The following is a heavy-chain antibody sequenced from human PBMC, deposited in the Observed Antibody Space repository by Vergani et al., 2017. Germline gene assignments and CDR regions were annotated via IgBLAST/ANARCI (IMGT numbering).Heavy chain of an antibody. V-gene: IGHV4-31*03. D-gene: IGHD3-10*01. CDR2: IYYSGST. Sequence: QVQLQESGPGLVKPSQTLSLTCTVSGGSISSGGYYWSWIRQHPGKGLEWIGYIYYSGSTYYNPSLKSRVTISVDTSKNQFSLKLSSVTAADTAVYYCARANSITMVRGGKLRGGPFDYWGQGTLVTVSS. CDR3: ARANSITMVRGGKLRGGPFDY. CDR1: GGSISSGGYY. J-gene: IGHJ4*02.